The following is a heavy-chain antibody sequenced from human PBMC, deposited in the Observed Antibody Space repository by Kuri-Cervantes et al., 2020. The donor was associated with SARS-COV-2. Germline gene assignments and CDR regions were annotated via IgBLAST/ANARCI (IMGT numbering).Heavy chain of an antibody. D-gene: IGHD6-19*01. J-gene: IGHJ4*02. Sequence: GGSLRLSCAASGFTFDDYAMHWVRQAPGKGLEWVSLISGDGGSTYYADSVKGRFTISRDNSKNTLYLQMNSLRAEDTAVYYCARVEYSSGWEPDYWGQGTLVTVSS. V-gene: IGHV3-43*02. CDR3: ARVEYSSGWEPDY. CDR2: ISGDGGST. CDR1: GFTFDDYA.